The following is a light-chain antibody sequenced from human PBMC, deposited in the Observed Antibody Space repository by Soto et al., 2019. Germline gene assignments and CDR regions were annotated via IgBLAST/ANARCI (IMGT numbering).Light chain of an antibody. CDR1: RSNIGAGYD. V-gene: IGLV1-40*01. CDR2: GNT. J-gene: IGLJ2*01. CDR3: HCSDINLSAVV. Sequence: QSVLTQPPSVSGAPGQRVTISCTGSRSNIGAGYDVTWYQQLPGTAPKLLINGNTNRPSGIPDRFSGSKSGASASLAITGLQDEEEADYYCHCSDINLSAVVFGGGTKLTVL.